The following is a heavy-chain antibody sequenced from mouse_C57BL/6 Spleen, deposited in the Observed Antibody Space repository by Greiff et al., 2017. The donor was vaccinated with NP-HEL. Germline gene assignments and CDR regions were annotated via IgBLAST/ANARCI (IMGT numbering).Heavy chain of an antibody. Sequence: VQLQQSGAELVKPGASVKISCKASGYAFSSYWMNWVKQRPGKGLEWIGQIYPGDGDTNYNGKFKGKATLTADKSSSTAYMQLSSLTSEDSAVYFCARKDYDVDAMDYWGQGTSVTVSS. V-gene: IGHV1-80*01. J-gene: IGHJ4*01. D-gene: IGHD2-4*01. CDR3: ARKDYDVDAMDY. CDR1: GYAFSSYW. CDR2: IYPGDGDT.